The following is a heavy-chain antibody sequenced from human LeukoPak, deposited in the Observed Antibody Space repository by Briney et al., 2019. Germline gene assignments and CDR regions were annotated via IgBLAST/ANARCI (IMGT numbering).Heavy chain of an antibody. D-gene: IGHD5-12*01. J-gene: IGHJ6*02. CDR2: IYSGGST. Sequence: PGGSLRLSCAASGFTFSSYWMSWVRQAPGKGLEWVSVIYSGGSTYYADSVKGRFTISRDNSKNTLYLQMNSLRAEDTAVYYCARARYSGYDSGMDVWGQGTTVTVSS. CDR3: ARARYSGYDSGMDV. CDR1: GFTFSSYW. V-gene: IGHV3-66*01.